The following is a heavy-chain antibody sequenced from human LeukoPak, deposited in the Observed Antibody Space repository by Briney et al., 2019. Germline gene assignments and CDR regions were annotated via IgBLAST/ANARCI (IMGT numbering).Heavy chain of an antibody. Sequence: GGSLRLSCAASGFIFNNYWMSWVRQAPGKGLEWVCGISSSGESPYCADSVKGRFTISRDNSKNTLYLEINSLRAEDTAVYYCAKKSRDGYNPFDYLGQGTLVTVSS. J-gene: IGHJ4*02. CDR1: GFIFNNYW. V-gene: IGHV3-23*01. CDR2: ISSSGESP. CDR3: AKKSRDGYNPFDY. D-gene: IGHD5-24*01.